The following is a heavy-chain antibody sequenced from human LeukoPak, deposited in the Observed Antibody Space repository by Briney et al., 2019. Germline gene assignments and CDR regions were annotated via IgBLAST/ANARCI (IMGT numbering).Heavy chain of an antibody. CDR3: ARYIQGVGFDI. J-gene: IGHJ3*02. D-gene: IGHD5-18*01. CDR2: MNPRDDT. Sequence: ASVKVSCKASGYTFTSYDINWVRQAPGRGLEWLGWMNPRDDTGYAQRFQGRVTLTRDRSTNTAYMEISSLTSDDTAVYYCARYIQGVGFDIWGQGTMVTVSA. V-gene: IGHV1-8*01. CDR1: GYTFTSYD.